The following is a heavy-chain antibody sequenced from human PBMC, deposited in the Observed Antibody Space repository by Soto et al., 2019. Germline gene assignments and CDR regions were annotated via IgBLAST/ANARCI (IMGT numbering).Heavy chain of an antibody. D-gene: IGHD6-13*01. Sequence: PGGSLRLSCAASGFTSTDYALSWVRQAPGKGLEWVATISGIGGSTYLADSVKGRLSISRDNSKNTVPLLMNSLRAEDTAVYFCARGSSGYISSWYYFDYWGRGTLVTVSS. J-gene: IGHJ4*02. V-gene: IGHV3-23*01. CDR1: GFTSTDYA. CDR3: ARGSSGYISSWYYFDY. CDR2: ISGIGGST.